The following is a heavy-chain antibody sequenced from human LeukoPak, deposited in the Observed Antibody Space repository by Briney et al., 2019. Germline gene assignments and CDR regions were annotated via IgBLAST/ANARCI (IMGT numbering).Heavy chain of an antibody. CDR2: IYYSGST. J-gene: IGHJ6*02. CDR3: ARGELLSYNYYYYGMDV. CDR1: GGSISSYY. V-gene: IGHV4-59*08. Sequence: PSETLSLTCTVSGGSISSYYWSWIRQPPGKGLEWIGYIYYSGSTNYNPSLKSRVTISVDTSKNQFFLKLSSVTAADTALYFCARGELLSYNYYYYGMDVWGQGTTVTVSS. D-gene: IGHD1-26*01.